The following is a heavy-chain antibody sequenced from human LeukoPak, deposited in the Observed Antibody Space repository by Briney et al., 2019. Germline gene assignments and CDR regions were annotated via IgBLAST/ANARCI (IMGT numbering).Heavy chain of an antibody. Sequence: GGSLRLSCAASGFTFSSYSMNWVRQAPGKGLEWVSSISSSGTYIYYADSVKGRFTISRDNAKNSLYLQMNSLRAEDTAVYYCARDHLYGSGSYYFDYWGQGTLVTVSS. CDR2: ISSSGTYI. V-gene: IGHV3-21*01. CDR1: GFTFSSYS. J-gene: IGHJ4*02. CDR3: ARDHLYGSGSYYFDY. D-gene: IGHD3-10*01.